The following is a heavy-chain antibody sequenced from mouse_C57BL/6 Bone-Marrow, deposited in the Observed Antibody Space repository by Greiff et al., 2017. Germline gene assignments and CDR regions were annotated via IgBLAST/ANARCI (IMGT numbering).Heavy chain of an antibody. CDR2: IDPENGDT. J-gene: IGHJ4*01. V-gene: IGHV14-4*01. CDR3: TTGSNYVYYAMDY. D-gene: IGHD2-5*01. Sequence: VQLQQSGAELVRPGASVKLSCTASGFNIKDDYMHWVKQRPEQGLEWIGWIDPENGDTEYASKFQGKATITADTSSNTAYLQLSSLTSEDTAVYYCTTGSNYVYYAMDYWGQRTSVTVSS. CDR1: GFNIKDDY.